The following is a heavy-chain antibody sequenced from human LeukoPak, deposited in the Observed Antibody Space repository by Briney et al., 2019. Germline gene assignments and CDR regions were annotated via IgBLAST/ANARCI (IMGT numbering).Heavy chain of an antibody. D-gene: IGHD6-19*01. CDR2: IIPIFGTA. CDR1: GGTFSGYA. J-gene: IGHJ5*02. Sequence: SVKVSCKASGGTFSGYAISWVRQAPGQGLEWMGGIIPIFGTANYAQKFQGRVTITADESTSTAYMELSSLRSEDTAVYYCARRSSGWYPHNWFDPWGQGTLVTVSS. V-gene: IGHV1-69*13. CDR3: ARRSSGWYPHNWFDP.